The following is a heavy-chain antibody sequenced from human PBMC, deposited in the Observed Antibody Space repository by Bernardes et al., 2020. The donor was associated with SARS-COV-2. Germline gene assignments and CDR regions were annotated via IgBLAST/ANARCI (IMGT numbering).Heavy chain of an antibody. V-gene: IGHV1-2*02. CDR2: LNPNSGDT. CDR1: GYTFARQY. J-gene: IGHJ4*02. D-gene: IGHD2-21*02. CDR3: VTGGDYNY. Sequence: ASVTVTCKATGYTFARQYMNWVRQAPGQGREWMGWLNPNSGDTNYAQKFQGRVTMTRDTSITTAYMEVSRLRSDDTAVYYCVTGGDYNYWGQGTLVTVSS.